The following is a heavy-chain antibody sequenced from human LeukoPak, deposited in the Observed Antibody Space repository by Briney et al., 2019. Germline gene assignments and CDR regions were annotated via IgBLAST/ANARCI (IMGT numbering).Heavy chain of an antibody. CDR3: ARGRGVVYRDWFDH. J-gene: IGHJ5*02. Sequence: SESLSRTCAVYGGSFSDYYWTWIRQPPGKGLEWIGEINHSGRTKYNPSLKSRVTISVDTSKSQFSLDLKSVTAADTAVYYCARGRGVVYRDWFDHWGQGTLVTVSS. V-gene: IGHV4-34*01. CDR1: GGSFSDYY. CDR2: INHSGRT. D-gene: IGHD2-8*02.